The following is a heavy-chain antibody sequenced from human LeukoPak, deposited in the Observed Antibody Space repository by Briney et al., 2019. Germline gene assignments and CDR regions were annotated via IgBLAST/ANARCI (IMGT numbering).Heavy chain of an antibody. CDR1: VGTFSSYA. Sequence: SVKVSCKASVGTFSSYAISWVRQAPGQGLEWMGGIITIFGTANYAQKFQGRVTITADESPSTAYMELSSLRSEDTAVYHCARSRLAGDIVVVQNQYYFDYWGQGTLVTVSS. J-gene: IGHJ4*02. CDR3: ARSRLAGDIVVVQNQYYFDY. D-gene: IGHD2-2*01. CDR2: IITIFGTA. V-gene: IGHV1-69*01.